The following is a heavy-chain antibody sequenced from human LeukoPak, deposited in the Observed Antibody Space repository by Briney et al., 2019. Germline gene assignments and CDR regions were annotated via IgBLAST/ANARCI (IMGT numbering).Heavy chain of an antibody. J-gene: IGHJ4*02. Sequence: GGSLRLSCAASGFTFSSYAMHWVRQAPGKGLEYVSATSSNGGSTYYANSVKGRFTISRDNSKNTLYLQMGSLRAEDMAVYYCARGTRGFDYWGQGTLVTVSS. D-gene: IGHD3-10*01. CDR1: GFTFSSYA. CDR2: TSSNGGST. V-gene: IGHV3-64*01. CDR3: ARGTRGFDY.